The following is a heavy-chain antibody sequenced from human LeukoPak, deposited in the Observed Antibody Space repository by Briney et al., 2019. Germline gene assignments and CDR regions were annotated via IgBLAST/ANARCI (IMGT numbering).Heavy chain of an antibody. D-gene: IGHD3-9*01. CDR3: ARLRYFDWLTKAPFPSLIDY. CDR2: IYHSGST. J-gene: IGHJ4*02. V-gene: IGHV4-30-2*01. Sequence: SETLSLTCTVSGGSISSGGYYWSWIRQPPGKGLEWIGYIYHSGSTYYNPSLKSRVTISVDRSKNQFSLKLSSVTAADTAVYYCARLRYFDWLTKAPFPSLIDYWGQGTLVTVSS. CDR1: GGSISSGGYY.